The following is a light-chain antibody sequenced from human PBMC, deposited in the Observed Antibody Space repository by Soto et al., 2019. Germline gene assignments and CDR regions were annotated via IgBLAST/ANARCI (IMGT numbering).Light chain of an antibody. CDR3: QQYGTSPLT. V-gene: IGKV3-20*01. CDR1: QRISSSY. CDR2: GAS. J-gene: IGKJ4*01. Sequence: IVLTQSPGTLSLSPGERATLSCRASQRISSSYLAWYQQKPGQAPRLLIYGASSRATGIPDRFSGSGSGTDFTLTISRLEPEDFAAFFCQQYGTSPLTFGGGNKVEIK.